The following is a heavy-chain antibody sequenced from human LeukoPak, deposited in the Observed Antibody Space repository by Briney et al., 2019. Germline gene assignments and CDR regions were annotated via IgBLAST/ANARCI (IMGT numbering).Heavy chain of an antibody. CDR1: GFTFSSYE. J-gene: IGHJ4*02. Sequence: PGGSLRLSCAASGFTFSSYEMNWVRQAPGKGLEWVSYISSSGSTIYYADSVKGRFTISRDNAKNSLYLQMNSLRAEDTAVYYCARDPASWLPDYWGQGTLVTVSS. CDR2: ISSSGSTI. D-gene: IGHD5-24*01. V-gene: IGHV3-48*03. CDR3: ARDPASWLPDY.